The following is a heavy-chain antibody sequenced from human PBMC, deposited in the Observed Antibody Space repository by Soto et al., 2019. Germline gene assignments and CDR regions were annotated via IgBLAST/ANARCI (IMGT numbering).Heavy chain of an antibody. Sequence: QVQLVQSGAEVKKPGASVKVSCKASGYTFTSYAMYWVRQAPGQRLEWMGWINAGNGNTKYSQKFQGRVTITRDTSASTAYMELSRLRSEDTAVYYCASPHVAEAPYGMDVWGQGTTVTVSS. CDR2: INAGNGNT. CDR1: GYTFTSYA. J-gene: IGHJ6*02. V-gene: IGHV1-3*01. D-gene: IGHD6-13*01. CDR3: ASPHVAEAPYGMDV.